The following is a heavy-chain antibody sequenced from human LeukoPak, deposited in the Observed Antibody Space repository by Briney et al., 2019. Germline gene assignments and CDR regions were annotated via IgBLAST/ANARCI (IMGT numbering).Heavy chain of an antibody. CDR2: IYYSGST. CDR3: AKGGSGSYFTWFDP. CDR1: GGSISSYY. J-gene: IGHJ5*02. Sequence: PSETLSLTCTVSGGSISSYYWSWIRQPPGKGLEWIGYIYYSGSTNYNPSLKSRVTISVHTSKHQFSLKLSSVTAADTAVYYCAKGGSGSYFTWFDPWGQGTLVTVSS. D-gene: IGHD3-10*01. V-gene: IGHV4-59*01.